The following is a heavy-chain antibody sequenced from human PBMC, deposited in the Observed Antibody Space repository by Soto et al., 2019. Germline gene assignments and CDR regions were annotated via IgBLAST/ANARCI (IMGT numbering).Heavy chain of an antibody. Sequence: QITLKESGPTLVKPTQTLTLTCTFSGLSLSTSGVGVGWIRQPPGKALEWLALIYWDDDKRYSPSLKSMLTTTNDTSKNQVVITMTNIAPLDTATYYCAHFWYSSFYPSLTYDAFDIWGQGTRVTVSS. CDR1: GLSLSTSGVG. D-gene: IGHD6-13*01. CDR3: AHFWYSSFYPSLTYDAFDI. CDR2: IYWDDDK. V-gene: IGHV2-5*02. J-gene: IGHJ3*02.